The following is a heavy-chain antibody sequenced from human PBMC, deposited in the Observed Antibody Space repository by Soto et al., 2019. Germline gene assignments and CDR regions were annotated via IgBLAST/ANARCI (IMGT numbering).Heavy chain of an antibody. V-gene: IGHV4-61*08. D-gene: IGHD6-13*01. CDR1: GGSVSSGAYY. CDR2: ISFTGDT. CDR3: ATTPNIGVAAAGTRWFDP. J-gene: IGHJ5*02. Sequence: SETLSLTCTVSGGSVSSGAYYWSWIRQPPGKGLEWIGYISFTGDTTYNPSLKSRVTIAVDKSKNQFSLKVSSVTAADTAVYYCATTPNIGVAAAGTRWFDPWGQGTLVTVSS.